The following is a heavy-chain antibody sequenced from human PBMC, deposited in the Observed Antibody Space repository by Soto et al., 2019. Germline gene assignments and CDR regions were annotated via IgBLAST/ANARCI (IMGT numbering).Heavy chain of an antibody. CDR2: ITWNSGST. CDR3: ARDGGVAVAVDAFDL. J-gene: IGHJ3*01. V-gene: IGHV3-20*04. D-gene: IGHD6-19*01. CDR1: GFRFDDFG. Sequence: EVELVESGGGVVRPGGSLRLSCAASGFRFDDFGMSWGRQAPGKGLEWVSGITWNSGSTGYADSVKGRFRISRDNAKNSLYLQMDSLRAEDTAFYYCARDGGVAVAVDAFDLWGQGTMVTVSS.